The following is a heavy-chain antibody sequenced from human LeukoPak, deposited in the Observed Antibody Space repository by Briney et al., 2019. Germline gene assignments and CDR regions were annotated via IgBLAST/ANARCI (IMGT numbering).Heavy chain of an antibody. D-gene: IGHD2-2*01. CDR3: SRTRYASGRLYPGY. Sequence: SETLSLTCTVSGGSVSSTSYYWGWIREPPGRGLEGFGNIWLRGNTYSHPSLKSRVTIYVDTSKNQFSLKFSSVTAADTAEYCCSRTRYASGRLYPGYWGQGTLVPVSS. CDR2: IWLRGNT. CDR1: GGSVSSTSYY. V-gene: IGHV4-39*01. J-gene: IGHJ4*02.